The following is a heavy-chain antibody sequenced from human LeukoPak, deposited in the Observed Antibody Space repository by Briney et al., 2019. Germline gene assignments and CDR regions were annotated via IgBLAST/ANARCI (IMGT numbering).Heavy chain of an antibody. Sequence: GESLKISCKGSGYSFTNYWIGWVRQMPGKGLEWMGIMYPGDSDTRYSPSFQGQVAISADKSISTAYLQWSSLRASDTAMYYCATARAFYDNSGSYSCYFDYWGQGTLVTVSS. V-gene: IGHV5-51*01. CDR2: MYPGDSDT. CDR1: GYSFTNYW. CDR3: ATARAFYDNSGSYSCYFDY. J-gene: IGHJ4*02. D-gene: IGHD3-22*01.